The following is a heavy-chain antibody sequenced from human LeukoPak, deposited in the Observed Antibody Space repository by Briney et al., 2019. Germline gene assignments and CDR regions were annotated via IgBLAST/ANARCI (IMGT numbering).Heavy chain of an antibody. Sequence: PGRSLRLSCAASAFTFTFSTSGMHWVRQAPGKGLEWVAFIQYDDSEKYYADSVRGRCTISRDNSKNTLYLQMNGLRPDDTAVYSCAKGYGVAGKVNWFDPWGQGTLVTVSS. CDR2: IQYDDSEK. J-gene: IGHJ5*02. V-gene: IGHV3-30*02. CDR3: AKGYGVAGKVNWFDP. CDR1: AFTFTFSTSG. D-gene: IGHD6-19*01.